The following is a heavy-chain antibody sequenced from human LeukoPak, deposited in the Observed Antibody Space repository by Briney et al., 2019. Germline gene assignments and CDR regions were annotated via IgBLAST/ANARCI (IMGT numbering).Heavy chain of an antibody. J-gene: IGHJ3*02. V-gene: IGHV4-34*01. CDR1: GGSFSGYY. D-gene: IGHD1-1*01. CDR3: ALTGQNDAFDI. CDR2: INHSGST. Sequence: PSETLSLTCAVFGGSFSGYYWVWIRQPPGKGLEWIGEINHSGSTNYNPSLKSRVTISVDTSKNQFSLKLSSVTAADTAVYYCALTGQNDAFDIWGQGTMVTVSS.